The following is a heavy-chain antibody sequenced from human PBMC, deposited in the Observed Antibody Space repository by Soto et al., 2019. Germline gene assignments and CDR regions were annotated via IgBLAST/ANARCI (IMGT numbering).Heavy chain of an antibody. J-gene: IGHJ2*01. CDR3: AKNKPPAGSSSSCASYWYFDL. Sequence: EVQLLESGGGLVQPGGSLRLSCAASGFTFSSYAMSWVRQAPGKGLEWVSAISGSGGSTYYADSVKGRFTISRDNSKNTLYLQMNSLRAEDTAVYYCAKNKPPAGSSSSCASYWYFDLWGRGTLVTVSS. CDR2: ISGSGGST. CDR1: GFTFSSYA. D-gene: IGHD6-13*01. V-gene: IGHV3-23*01.